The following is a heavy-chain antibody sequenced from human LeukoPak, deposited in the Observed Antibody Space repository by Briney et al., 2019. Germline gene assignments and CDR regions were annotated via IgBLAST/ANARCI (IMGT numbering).Heavy chain of an antibody. CDR1: GGSISSSSYY. Sequence: SETLSLTCTVSGGSISSSSYYWGWIRQPPGKGLEWIGSIYYSGSTYYNPSLKSRVTISVDTSKNQFSLKLSSVTAADTAVYYCAKVIASSGYYGNYYYYYGMDVWGQGTTVTVSS. D-gene: IGHD3-22*01. J-gene: IGHJ6*02. V-gene: IGHV4-39*01. CDR2: IYYSGST. CDR3: AKVIASSGYYGNYYYYYGMDV.